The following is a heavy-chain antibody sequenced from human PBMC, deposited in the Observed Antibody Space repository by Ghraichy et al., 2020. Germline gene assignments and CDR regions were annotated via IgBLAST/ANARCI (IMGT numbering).Heavy chain of an antibody. CDR1: GGSISSGSYY. J-gene: IGHJ4*02. D-gene: IGHD3-9*01. Sequence: SETLSLTCTVSGGSISSGSYYWGWIRQPPGKGLEWIGSIYYSGTTYYNPSLKSRVTISVDTSKIQFSLKLSSVTAADTAVYFCARTNVPRYFESFDYWGQGTLVTVSS. CDR3: ARTNVPRYFESFDY. V-gene: IGHV4-39*01. CDR2: IYYSGTT.